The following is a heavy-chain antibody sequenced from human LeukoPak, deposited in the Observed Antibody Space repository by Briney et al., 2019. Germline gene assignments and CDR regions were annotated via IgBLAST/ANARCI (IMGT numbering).Heavy chain of an antibody. D-gene: IGHD3-3*01. CDR1: GGSISSYY. CDR2: IYYSGST. V-gene: IGHV4-59*08. Sequence: PSETLSLTCTVPGGSISSYYWSWIRQPPGKGLEWIGYIYYSGSTNYSPSLKSRVTISVDTSKNQFSLKLSSVTAADTAVYYCARLGAGYDFWSGYYSGGIHYLDYWGQGTLVTVSS. CDR3: ARLGAGYDFWSGYYSGGIHYLDY. J-gene: IGHJ4*02.